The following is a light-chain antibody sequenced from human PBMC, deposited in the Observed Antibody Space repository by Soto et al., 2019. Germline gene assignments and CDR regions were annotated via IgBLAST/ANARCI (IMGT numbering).Light chain of an antibody. CDR1: QRVSSN. V-gene: IGKV3-15*01. J-gene: IGKJ4*01. Sequence: EIVMTQSPATLSVSPGERATLYCSASQRVSSNFAWYQQKPGQAPRLLIHGASTRATGIPARFSGSGSGTEFTLIISSLQSEDFAVYYCQQYNNWPPLTFGGGTKVEIK. CDR2: GAS. CDR3: QQYNNWPPLT.